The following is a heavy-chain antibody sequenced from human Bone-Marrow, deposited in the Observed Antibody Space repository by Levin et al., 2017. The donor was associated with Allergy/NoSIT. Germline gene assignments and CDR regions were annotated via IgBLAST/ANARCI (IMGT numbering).Heavy chain of an antibody. V-gene: IGHV3-64*01. CDR3: ARGSYCATGNCNSLGGGDY. D-gene: IGHD1/OR15-1a*01. CDR1: GFTFSNYA. J-gene: IGHJ4*02. Sequence: RAGGSLRLSCAASGFTFSNYAMIWVRQAPGKGLEFVSGISSDGGSTYYANSVKGSFTISRDNSKNTLFLQMDSLRSEEMAVYYCARGSYCATGNCNSLGGGDYWGQGTLVTVSS. CDR2: ISSDGGST.